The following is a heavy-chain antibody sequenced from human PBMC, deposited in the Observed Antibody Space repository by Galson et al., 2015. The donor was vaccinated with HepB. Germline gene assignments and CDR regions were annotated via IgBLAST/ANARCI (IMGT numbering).Heavy chain of an antibody. V-gene: IGHV5-10-1*01. CDR2: IDPSDSYT. CDR3: ARGRVVTIFGVASMDV. D-gene: IGHD3-3*01. Sequence: QSGAEVKKPGESLRISCKGSGYSFTSYWISWVRQMPGKGLEWMGRIDPSDSYTNYSPSFQGHVTISADKSISTAYLQWSSLKASDTAMYYCARGRVVTIFGVASMDVWGQGTTVTVSS. J-gene: IGHJ6*02. CDR1: GYSFTSYW.